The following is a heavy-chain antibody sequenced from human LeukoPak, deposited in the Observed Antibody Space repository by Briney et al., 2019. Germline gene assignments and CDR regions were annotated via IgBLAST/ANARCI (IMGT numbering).Heavy chain of an antibody. Sequence: PGGALRVSRAASGVTFNSLSMRLVRPAPRERLEWVSSSSSSSKYICYADSVRARFTIARDNAKNSLSLQMNSLGVEDTAVHYCARDLDGDYGWHFDLWGRGTLVTVSS. CDR3: ARDLDGDYGWHFDL. J-gene: IGHJ2*01. CDR1: GVTFNSLS. CDR2: SSSSSKYI. D-gene: IGHD4-17*01. V-gene: IGHV3-21*01.